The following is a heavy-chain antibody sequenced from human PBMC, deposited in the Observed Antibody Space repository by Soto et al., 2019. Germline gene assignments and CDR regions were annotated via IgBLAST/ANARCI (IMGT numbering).Heavy chain of an antibody. Sequence: QVQLQESGPGLVKPSETLSLTCTVSGGSISSYYWSWIRQPPGEGLEWIGYIYYSGSTNYNPSLKSRGTISVDTSKNQFSLKLSSVTAADTAVYYCARSYRRYCSGGSCYSYYYYYMDVWGKGTTVTVSS. CDR1: GGSISSYY. CDR2: IYYSGST. V-gene: IGHV4-59*01. D-gene: IGHD2-15*01. CDR3: ARSYRRYCSGGSCYSYYYYYMDV. J-gene: IGHJ6*03.